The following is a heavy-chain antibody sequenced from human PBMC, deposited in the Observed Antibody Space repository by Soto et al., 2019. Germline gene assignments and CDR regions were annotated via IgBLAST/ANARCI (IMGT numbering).Heavy chain of an antibody. D-gene: IGHD6-13*01. J-gene: IGHJ5*02. CDR3: ARDSVPLAGTSWAGNRLDP. Sequence: QVQLVESGGGVVQPGGSLRLSCAASGFIFSTYAMYWVRQTPGKGLEWVAVISYDGNSNFYTDSVKGRFTISRDNSRNTLYLQMNHLRTEDTALYFCARDSVPLAGTSWAGNRLDPWGQGTRVTVSS. V-gene: IGHV3-30-3*01. CDR1: GFIFSTYA. CDR2: ISYDGNSN.